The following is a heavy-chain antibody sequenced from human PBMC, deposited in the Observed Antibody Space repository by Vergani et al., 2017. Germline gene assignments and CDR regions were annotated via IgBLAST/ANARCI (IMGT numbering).Heavy chain of an antibody. CDR3: AKESLQRGSSSPDY. V-gene: IGHV3-43*02. D-gene: IGHD6-6*01. CDR2: FSGDGGST. CDR1: GFTFDDYA. J-gene: IGHJ4*02. Sequence: EVQLVESGGGVVQPGGSLRLSCAASGFTFDDYAMHWVRQAPGKGLEWVSLFSGDGGSTYYADSVKGRFTISRDNSKNSLSLQMNSLRTEDTALYYCAKESLQRGSSSPDYWGQGTLVTVSS.